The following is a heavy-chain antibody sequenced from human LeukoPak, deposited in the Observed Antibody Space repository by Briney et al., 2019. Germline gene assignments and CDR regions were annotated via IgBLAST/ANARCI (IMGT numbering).Heavy chain of an antibody. CDR2: INHSGST. CDR3: ASSHVLRYFDWSYYFDY. V-gene: IGHV4-34*01. J-gene: IGHJ4*02. CDR1: GGSFSGYY. Sequence: SETLSLTCAVYGGSFSGYYWSWIRQPPGKGLEWIGEINHSGSTNYNPSLKSRVTISVDRSKNQFSLKLSSVTAADTAVYYCASSHVLRYFDWSYYFDYWGQGTLVTVSS. D-gene: IGHD3-9*01.